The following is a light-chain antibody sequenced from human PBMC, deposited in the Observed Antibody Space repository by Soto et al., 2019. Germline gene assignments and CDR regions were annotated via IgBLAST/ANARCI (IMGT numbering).Light chain of an antibody. J-gene: IGLJ3*02. CDR1: SSNIGTSS. CDR3: GTWAISLSGVV. Sequence: QSVLTQPPSVSAAPGQKVTISCSGSSSNIGTSSVSWYQQLPGTAPKLLIYDSNKRPSGIPDRFSASKSGTSATLGITELQTGDEADYYCGTWAISLSGVVFGGGTKLTVL. V-gene: IGLV1-51*01. CDR2: DSN.